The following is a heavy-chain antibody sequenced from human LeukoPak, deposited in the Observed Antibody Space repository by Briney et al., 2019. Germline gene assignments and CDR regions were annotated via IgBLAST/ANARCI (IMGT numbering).Heavy chain of an antibody. CDR1: GGTFSSYA. J-gene: IGHJ4*02. Sequence: SVKVSCKASGGTFSSYAISWVRQAPGQGLEWMGGIIPIFGTANYAQKFQGRVTITADKSTSTAYMELSSLRSEDTAVYYCARNIFGGVGGYFYYWGREPWSPSPQ. CDR3: ARNIFGGVGGYFYY. CDR2: IIPIFGTA. D-gene: IGHD3-3*01. V-gene: IGHV1-69*06.